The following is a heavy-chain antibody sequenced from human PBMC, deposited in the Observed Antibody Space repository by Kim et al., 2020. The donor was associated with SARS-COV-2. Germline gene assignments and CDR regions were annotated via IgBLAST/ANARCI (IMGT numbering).Heavy chain of an antibody. D-gene: IGHD3-22*01. CDR3: ASSVSLIITSKASDAFDV. J-gene: IGHJ3*01. CDR1: GGTFSTSP. Sequence: SVKVSCKASGGTFSTSPISWLRQAPGQGPEWMGGIIPIIGTANYAQNFQGRVTITADESTTTAYMELSSLKFEDTAVYYCASSVSLIITSKASDAFDVWGQGTVVTVTS. CDR2: IIPIIGTA. V-gene: IGHV1-69*13.